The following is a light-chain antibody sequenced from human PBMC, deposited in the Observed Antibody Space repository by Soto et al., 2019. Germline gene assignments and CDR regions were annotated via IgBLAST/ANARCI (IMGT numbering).Light chain of an antibody. Sequence: QSVLTQPPSVSEAPRQRVTISCSGSRSNIGNNAVSWYQQLPGKAPKLLIYYDDLLPSGVSDRFSGSKSGTSASLAISGLQSEDEADYYCAPWDDSLNGRVFGGGTKLTVL. J-gene: IGLJ2*01. CDR2: YDD. CDR3: APWDDSLNGRV. V-gene: IGLV1-36*01. CDR1: RSNIGNNA.